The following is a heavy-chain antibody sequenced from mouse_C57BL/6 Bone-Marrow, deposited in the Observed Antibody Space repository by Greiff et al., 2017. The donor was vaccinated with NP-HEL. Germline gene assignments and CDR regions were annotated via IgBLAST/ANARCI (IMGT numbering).Heavy chain of an antibody. D-gene: IGHD4-1*01. CDR1: GFNIKDDY. V-gene: IGHV14-4*01. Sequence: EVQLVESGAELVRPGASVKLSCTASGFNIKDDYMHWVKQRPEQGLEWIGWIDPENGDTEYASKFQGKATITADTSSNTAYLQLSSLTSEDTAVYYCTTLWERYFDYWGQGTTLTVSS. CDR3: TTLWERYFDY. CDR2: IDPENGDT. J-gene: IGHJ2*01.